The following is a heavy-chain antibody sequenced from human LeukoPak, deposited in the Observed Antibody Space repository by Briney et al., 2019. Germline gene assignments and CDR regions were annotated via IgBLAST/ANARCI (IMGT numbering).Heavy chain of an antibody. Sequence: KPSETLSLTCAVYGGSSSGYYWSWIRQPPGKGLEWIGEINHSGSTNYNPSLKSRVTISVDTSKNQFSLKLSSVTAADTAVYYCARGPLYGSGSYYVGFDYWGQGTLVTVSS. V-gene: IGHV4-34*01. D-gene: IGHD3-10*01. J-gene: IGHJ4*02. CDR3: ARGPLYGSGSYYVGFDY. CDR2: INHSGST. CDR1: GGSSSGYY.